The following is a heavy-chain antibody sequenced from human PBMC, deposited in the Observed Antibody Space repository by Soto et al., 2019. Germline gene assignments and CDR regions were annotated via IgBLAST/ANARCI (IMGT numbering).Heavy chain of an antibody. Sequence: GGSLRLSCAGSVFALLSFAMNWVRQAPGKGLEWVAASSGTGANAYYTDSVRGRFTVSRDNSKNMVFLEMNSLRVEDTAVYYCANVVGWGQGTLVTVSS. CDR2: SSGTGANA. CDR3: ANVVG. CDR1: VFALLSFA. J-gene: IGHJ4*02. D-gene: IGHD2-2*01. V-gene: IGHV3-23*01.